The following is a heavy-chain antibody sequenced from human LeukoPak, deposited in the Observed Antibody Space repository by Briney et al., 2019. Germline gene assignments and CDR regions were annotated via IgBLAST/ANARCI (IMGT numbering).Heavy chain of an antibody. Sequence: GGSLRLSCAASGFTFSSYAMSWVRQATGKGLEWVSAIGTAGDTYYLGSVKGRFTISRVNARNSLYLQMNSLRAGDTAVYYCARGDIAVGGVDYWGQGTLVTVSS. D-gene: IGHD6-19*01. CDR1: GFTFSSYA. CDR3: ARGDIAVGGVDY. V-gene: IGHV3-13*01. CDR2: IGTAGDT. J-gene: IGHJ4*02.